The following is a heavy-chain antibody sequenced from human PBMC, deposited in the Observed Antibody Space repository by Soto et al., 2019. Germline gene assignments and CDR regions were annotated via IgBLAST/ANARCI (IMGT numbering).Heavy chain of an antibody. CDR3: ARGAPYSSGWYMSY. Sequence: GSLRLSCAASGFTFSSYGMHWVRQAPGKGLEWVAVIWYDGSNKYYADSVKGRFTISRDNSKNTLYLQMNSLRAEDTAVYYCARGAPYSSGWYMSYWGQGTLVTVSS. CDR2: IWYDGSNK. D-gene: IGHD6-19*01. J-gene: IGHJ4*02. CDR1: GFTFSSYG. V-gene: IGHV3-33*01.